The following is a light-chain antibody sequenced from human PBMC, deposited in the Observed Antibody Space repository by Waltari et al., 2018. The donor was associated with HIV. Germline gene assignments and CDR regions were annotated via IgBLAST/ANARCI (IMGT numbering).Light chain of an antibody. CDR1: NSNVGNNY. J-gene: IGLJ3*02. V-gene: IGLV1-47*01. CDR3: AAWDDSLSGRV. CDR2: RNN. Sequence: QSVLTQPPSASGTPGQRVTISCSGSNSNVGNNYVSWYQHLPGTTPKLLIYRNNPRPPGDPDRFSGSKSGTSASLAISGLRSEDEADYYCAAWDDSLSGRVFGGGTKLTVL.